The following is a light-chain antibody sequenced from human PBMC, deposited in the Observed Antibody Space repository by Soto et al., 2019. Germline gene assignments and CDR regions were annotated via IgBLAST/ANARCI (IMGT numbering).Light chain of an antibody. Sequence: DIVMTQSPDSLAVSLGERATINCKSSQSVLYSSNNKNYLAWYQQKPGQPPKLLIYCASTRESGVPDRFSGSGSGTDFTLTISSLQAEDVAVYDCQQYYSTPITFGQGTRLEIK. CDR2: CAS. CDR3: QQYYSTPIT. CDR1: QSVLYSSNNKNY. V-gene: IGKV4-1*01. J-gene: IGKJ5*01.